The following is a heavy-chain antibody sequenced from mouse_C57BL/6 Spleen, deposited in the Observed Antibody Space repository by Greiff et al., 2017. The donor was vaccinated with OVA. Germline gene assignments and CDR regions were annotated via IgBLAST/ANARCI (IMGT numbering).Heavy chain of an antibody. CDR3: ARSAHYYGSSYWYFDV. CDR2: INPSNGGT. Sequence: VQLQQPGTELVKPGASVKLSCKASGYTFTSYWMHWVKQRPGQGLEWIGNINPSNGGTNYNEKFKSKATLTVDKSSSTAYMQLSSLTSEDSAVYYGARSAHYYGSSYWYFDVWGTGTTVTVSS. J-gene: IGHJ1*03. CDR1: GYTFTSYW. D-gene: IGHD1-1*01. V-gene: IGHV1-53*01.